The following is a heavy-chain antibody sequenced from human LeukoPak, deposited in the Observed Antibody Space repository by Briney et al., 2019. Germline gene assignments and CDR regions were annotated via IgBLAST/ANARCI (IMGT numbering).Heavy chain of an antibody. CDR1: GFTFSRYA. J-gene: IGHJ4*02. Sequence: GGSLRLSCAASGFTFSRYARSWVRQAAGKGREWVSSMSSISSYIYYADSVKGPFTISRDNATNSLYLQMNSLRAEDTAVYSCASRCSSTSCYEMGFAYWGQGTLVTVSS. D-gene: IGHD2-2*01. V-gene: IGHV3-21*01. CDR2: MSSISSYI. CDR3: ASRCSSTSCYEMGFAY.